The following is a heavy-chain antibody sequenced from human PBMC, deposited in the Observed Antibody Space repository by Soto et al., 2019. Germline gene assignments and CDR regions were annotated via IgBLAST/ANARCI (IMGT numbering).Heavy chain of an antibody. V-gene: IGHV4-4*07. Sequence: SETLSLTCSVSGGSISSYYWSWIRQPAGKGLEWIGRIYSGGDTYYNPSLMSRLTMSVDTSKNQFSLRLSSVIAADTAVYYCARDAYYYDTSGYYLLDNWGQGTLVTVSS. CDR1: GGSISSYY. CDR3: ARDAYYYDTSGYYLLDN. CDR2: IYSGGDT. D-gene: IGHD3-22*01. J-gene: IGHJ4*02.